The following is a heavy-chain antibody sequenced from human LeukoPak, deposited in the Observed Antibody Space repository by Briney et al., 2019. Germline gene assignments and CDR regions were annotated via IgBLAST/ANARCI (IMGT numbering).Heavy chain of an antibody. D-gene: IGHD3-10*01. V-gene: IGHV4-34*01. Sequence: GSLRLSCAASGFTFSSYGMSWVRQPPGKGLEWIGEINHSGSTNYNPSLKSRVTISVDTSKNQFSLKLSSVTAADTAVYYCARQYYGSGSYSRFYYYYMDVWGKGTTVTISS. CDR1: GFTFSSYG. J-gene: IGHJ6*03. CDR3: ARQYYGSGSYSRFYYYYMDV. CDR2: INHSGST.